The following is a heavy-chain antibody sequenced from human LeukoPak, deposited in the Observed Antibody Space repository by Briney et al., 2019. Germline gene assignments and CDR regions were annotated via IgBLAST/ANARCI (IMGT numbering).Heavy chain of an antibody. CDR1: GFTFSSYA. CDR2: INGRGDET. CDR3: ACHCSGSRCSDHDY. Sequence: PGGSLRLSCAASGFTFSSYAMSWVRQAPGTGLEWVSGINGRGDETHYADSVKGRFTISRDNSKSTGYLQLSGLRAEDTAVYYCACHCSGSRCSDHDYWGQGTVVTVSS. D-gene: IGHD2-15*01. V-gene: IGHV3-23*01. J-gene: IGHJ4*02.